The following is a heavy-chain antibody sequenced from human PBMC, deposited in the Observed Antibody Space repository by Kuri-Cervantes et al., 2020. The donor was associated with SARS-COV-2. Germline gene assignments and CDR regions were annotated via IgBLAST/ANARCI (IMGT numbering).Heavy chain of an antibody. J-gene: IGHJ4*02. CDR1: GFTFSDYY. D-gene: IGHD1-26*01. CDR3: ARDPYFDLRELREEYGFDY. V-gene: IGHV3-11*04. CDR2: ISSSGSTI. Sequence: GESLKISCAASGFTFSDYYMSWIRQAPGKGLEWVSYISSSGSTIYYADSVKGRFTISRDNAKNSLYLQMNSLRAEDTAVYYCARDPYFDLRELREEYGFDYWGQGTLVTVSS.